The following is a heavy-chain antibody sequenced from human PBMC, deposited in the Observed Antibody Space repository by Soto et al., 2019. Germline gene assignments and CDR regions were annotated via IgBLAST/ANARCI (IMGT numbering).Heavy chain of an antibody. Sequence: SETLSLTCAVYGGSFSGYYWTWIRQPPGTGLEWIGEINHSGSTNYNPSLKSRVTISVDTSKNQFSLKLSSVTAADTAVYYCARVPVLRYFDGMDVWGQGTTVTVSS. CDR2: INHSGST. J-gene: IGHJ6*02. D-gene: IGHD3-9*01. CDR3: ARVPVLRYFDGMDV. V-gene: IGHV4-34*01. CDR1: GGSFSGYY.